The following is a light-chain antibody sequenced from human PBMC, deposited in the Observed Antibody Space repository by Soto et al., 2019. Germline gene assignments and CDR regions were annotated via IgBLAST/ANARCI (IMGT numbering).Light chain of an antibody. CDR3: MQSLQLRT. CDR1: RSLLHSDGNTY. CDR2: QIS. J-gene: IGKJ1*01. V-gene: IGKV2-24*01. Sequence: DIVLTQTPLSSPVTLGQPASFSCRSSRSLLHSDGNTYLSWLHQRPGQPPRLLIYQISKRLSGVPDRFSASGAGTSFTLKISRVEAHDVGIYFCMQSLQLRTFGQGTKVEIK.